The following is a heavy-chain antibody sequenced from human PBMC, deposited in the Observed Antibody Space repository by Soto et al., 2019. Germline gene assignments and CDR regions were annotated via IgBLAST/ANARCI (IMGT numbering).Heavy chain of an antibody. CDR2: IYTSGST. D-gene: IGHD6-6*01. J-gene: IGHJ6*02. CDR1: GGSISSYY. CDR3: ARENAFEDSSSFYYYYGMDV. Sequence: PSETLSLTCTVSGGSISSYYWSWIRQPAGKGLEWIGRIYTSGSTNYNPSLKSRVTMSVDTSKNQFSLKLSSVTAADTAVYYCARENAFEDSSSFYYYYGMDVWGQGTTVTVSS. V-gene: IGHV4-4*07.